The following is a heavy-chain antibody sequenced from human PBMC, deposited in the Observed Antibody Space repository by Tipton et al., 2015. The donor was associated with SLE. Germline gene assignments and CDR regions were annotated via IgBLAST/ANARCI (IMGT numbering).Heavy chain of an antibody. Sequence: SLRLSCAGSGFIFSTSVMSWVRQAPGMGLEWVSVIYSTGNTNYAASVKGRFTISRDNSKNTLYLQMNSLRTEDTAVYYCARQAGSFDWGQGTLVTVSS. D-gene: IGHD2-15*01. CDR2: IYSTGNT. CDR1: GFIFSTSV. CDR3: ARQAGSFD. J-gene: IGHJ4*02. V-gene: IGHV3-23*05.